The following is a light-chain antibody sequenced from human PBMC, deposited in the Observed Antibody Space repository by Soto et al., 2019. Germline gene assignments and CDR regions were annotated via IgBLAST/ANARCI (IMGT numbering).Light chain of an antibody. CDR2: GAS. CDR1: QSVSSN. V-gene: IGKV3-15*01. J-gene: IGKJ4*01. CDR3: QQYNNWPAP. Sequence: EIVMTQSPATLSVSPGERATLSCRASQSVSSNLAWYQQKPGQAPRLLIYGASTRATGIPARFSGSGSGTEFTLTLSSLQSEDFAVYYCQQYNNWPAPFGGGTKVEIK.